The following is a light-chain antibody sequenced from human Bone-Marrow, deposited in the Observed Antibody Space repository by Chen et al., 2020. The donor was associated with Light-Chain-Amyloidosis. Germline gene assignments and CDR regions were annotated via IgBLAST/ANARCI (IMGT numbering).Light chain of an antibody. CDR3: QQYGTSPLT. CDR2: GSS. CDR1: QTISSNY. V-gene: IGKV3-20*01. J-gene: IGKJ4*01. Sequence: EIVLTQSPGTLSLSPGEGANLSCRARQTISSNYLTWYQQKFGQAPRLLIHGSSSRATGLPDRFTGSGSGTDFTLTINRLEPEDFAMYYCQQYGTSPLTFGGGTKVEIK.